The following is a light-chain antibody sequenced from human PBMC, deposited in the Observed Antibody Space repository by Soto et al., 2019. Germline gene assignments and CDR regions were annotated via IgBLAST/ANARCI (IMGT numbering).Light chain of an antibody. CDR3: QQYGSSGT. Sequence: IVFTHSRGSLSLSPGDRATLSCRASQSVSNNYLAWYQQKPGQAPRLLIYGASNRATGIPDRFSGSGSGTDFTLTISRLEPEDFAVYYCQQYGSSGTFGQGTKVDIK. CDR2: GAS. V-gene: IGKV3-20*01. J-gene: IGKJ1*01. CDR1: QSVSNNY.